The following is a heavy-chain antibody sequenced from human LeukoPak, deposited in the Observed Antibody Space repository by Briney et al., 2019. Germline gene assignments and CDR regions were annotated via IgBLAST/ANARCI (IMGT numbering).Heavy chain of an antibody. V-gene: IGHV1-2*02. CDR2: INPNIGGA. D-gene: IGHD2-21*02. Sequence: ASVKVSCKASGYTFTGYFMHWVRQAPGQGLEWMGWINPNIGGASYAQRFQGRVTMTRDTSINTAYMELSRLTSDDTAVYYCARMDLDGGDSIGFDSWGQGTLVTVSS. J-gene: IGHJ5*01. CDR1: GYTFTGYF. CDR3: ARMDLDGGDSIGFDS.